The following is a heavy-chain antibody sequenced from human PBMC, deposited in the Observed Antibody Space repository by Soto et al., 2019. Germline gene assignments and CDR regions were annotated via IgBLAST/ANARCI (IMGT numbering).Heavy chain of an antibody. CDR3: ARDKITGLFDY. Sequence: QVQLQQWGAGLLKPSETLSLTCAVYGGSFSGYYWTWIRQPPGTGLEWIGEINHSGSTNYNPSLKSRVTISVDTSTTRVSLKLTSVTAADTAVYYCARDKITGLFDYWGQGTLVTVSS. V-gene: IGHV4-34*01. CDR2: INHSGST. D-gene: IGHD2-8*02. CDR1: GGSFSGYY. J-gene: IGHJ4*02.